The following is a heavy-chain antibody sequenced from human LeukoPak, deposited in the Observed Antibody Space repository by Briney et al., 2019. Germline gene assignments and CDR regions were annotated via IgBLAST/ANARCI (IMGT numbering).Heavy chain of an antibody. CDR2: IYYSGST. V-gene: IGHV4-59*11. J-gene: IGHJ4*02. Sequence: PSETLSLTCTVSGGSISSHYWSWIRQPPGKGLEWIGYIYYSGSTNYNPSLKSRVTISVDTSKNQFSPKLSSVTAADTAVYYCARSYCTNGVCWSFFDYWGQGTLVTVSS. CDR3: ARSYCTNGVCWSFFDY. D-gene: IGHD2-8*01. CDR1: GGSISSHY.